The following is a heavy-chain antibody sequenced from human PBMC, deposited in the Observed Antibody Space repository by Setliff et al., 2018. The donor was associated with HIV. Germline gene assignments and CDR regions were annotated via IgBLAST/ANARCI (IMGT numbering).Heavy chain of an antibody. Sequence: GGSLRLSCAASGFSLSYYRMNWVRQAPGKGLEWVANIEQDGSEKYYVDSAKGRFTISRDNTKNSLYLQMDSLRAEDTAVYYWARVVDTSGGYWGSFYYYMDVWGKGTTVTVSS. J-gene: IGHJ6*03. CDR2: IEQDGSEK. V-gene: IGHV3-7*03. D-gene: IGHD3-10*01. CDR1: GFSLSYYR. CDR3: ARVVDTSGGYWGSFYYYMDV.